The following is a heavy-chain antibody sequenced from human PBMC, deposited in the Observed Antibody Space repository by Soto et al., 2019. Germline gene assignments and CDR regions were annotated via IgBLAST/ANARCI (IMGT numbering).Heavy chain of an antibody. Sequence: EVQLLESGGGLVQPGGSLRLSCAASGFTFTTHAMNWVRQAPGKGLEWVSSISGSGGTTDYADSVKGRFTISRDNSKNTLYLQMNSLRAEVTAVYYCAKGLGEFSYYGMDVWGQGTTVTVSS. D-gene: IGHD3-10*01. V-gene: IGHV3-23*01. CDR1: GFTFTTHA. CDR3: AKGLGEFSYYGMDV. CDR2: ISGSGGTT. J-gene: IGHJ6*02.